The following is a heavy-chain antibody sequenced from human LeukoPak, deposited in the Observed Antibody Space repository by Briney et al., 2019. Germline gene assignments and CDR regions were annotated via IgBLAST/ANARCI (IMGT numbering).Heavy chain of an antibody. D-gene: IGHD4-17*01. CDR2: INHSGST. J-gene: IGHJ4*02. CDR3: ALYGDYYRYFDY. V-gene: IGHV4-34*01. CDR1: GGSFSGYY. Sequence: PSETLSLTCAVYGGSFSGYYWSWIRQPPGKGLEWIGEINHSGSTNYNPSLKSRVTISVDTSKNQFSLKLSSVTAADTAVYYCALYGDYYRYFDYWGQGTLVTVSS.